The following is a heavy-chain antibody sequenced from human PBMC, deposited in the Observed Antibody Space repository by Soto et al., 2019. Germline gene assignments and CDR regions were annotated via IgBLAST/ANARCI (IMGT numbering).Heavy chain of an antibody. Sequence: QVQLVQSGAEVKKPGASVKVSCKASGYTFTSYDIHWVRQATGQGLEWMGWMNPNSGNTGYAQKFQGRVTMTRNTSISTAYMELSSLRSEDTAVYYCAMGYCSGGSCPLGDYYYYMDVWGKGTTVTVSS. V-gene: IGHV1-8*01. CDR2: MNPNSGNT. CDR1: GYTFTSYD. D-gene: IGHD2-15*01. J-gene: IGHJ6*03. CDR3: AMGYCSGGSCPLGDYYYYMDV.